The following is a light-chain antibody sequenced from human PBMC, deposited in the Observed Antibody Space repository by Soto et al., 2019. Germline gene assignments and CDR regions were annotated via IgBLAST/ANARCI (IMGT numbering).Light chain of an antibody. CDR3: TSYGGTNYLV. CDR2: EVT. CDR1: SSDVGGYNH. J-gene: IGLJ2*01. V-gene: IGLV2-8*01. Sequence: QSVLTQPPSASGSPGQSVSISCTGTSSDVGGYNHVSWYQQHPDKAPQLFIYEVTKRRSGVPDRFSGSKSGNSASLTVSGLQAADEADYYCTSYGGTNYLVFGGGTKLTVL.